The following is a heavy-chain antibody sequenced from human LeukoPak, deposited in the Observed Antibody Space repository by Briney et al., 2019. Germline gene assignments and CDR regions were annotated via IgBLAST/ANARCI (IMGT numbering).Heavy chain of an antibody. D-gene: IGHD5-24*01. CDR3: ARFLSRRWLQSE. CDR1: GGTFSSYA. J-gene: IGHJ4*02. Sequence: SVKVSCKASGGTFSSYAISWVRQAPGQGLEWMGGIIPIFGTANYAQKFQGRVTITTDESTRTAYMELSSMRSDDTAVYYCARFLSRRWLQSEWGQGTLVTVSS. V-gene: IGHV1-69*05. CDR2: IIPIFGTA.